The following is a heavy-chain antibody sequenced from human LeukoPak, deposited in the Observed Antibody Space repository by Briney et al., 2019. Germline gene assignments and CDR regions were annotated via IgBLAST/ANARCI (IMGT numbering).Heavy chain of an antibody. Sequence: SETLSLTCAVYGGSFSGYYWSWIRQPPGKGLEWIGEINHSGSTNYNPSLKGRVTISVDTSKNQFSLKLSSVTAADTAVYYCARGSSSSFRDWGQGTLVTVSS. D-gene: IGHD6-13*01. V-gene: IGHV4-34*01. CDR1: GGSFSGYY. CDR2: INHSGST. CDR3: ARGSSSSFRD. J-gene: IGHJ4*02.